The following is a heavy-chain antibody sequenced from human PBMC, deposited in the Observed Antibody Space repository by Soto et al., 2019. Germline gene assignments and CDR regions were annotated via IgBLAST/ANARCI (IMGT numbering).Heavy chain of an antibody. Sequence: QVQLVQSGAEVKKPGASVKVPCKASGYTFTSYGISWVRQAPGQGLEWMGWISAYNGNTNYAQKLQGRVTMTTDTSTSTAYMELRSLRSDDTAVYYCARDRDSTLIYYYYYYGMDVWGQGTTVTVSS. CDR3: ARDRDSTLIYYYYYYGMDV. CDR2: ISAYNGNT. CDR1: GYTFTSYG. D-gene: IGHD6-13*01. V-gene: IGHV1-18*01. J-gene: IGHJ6*02.